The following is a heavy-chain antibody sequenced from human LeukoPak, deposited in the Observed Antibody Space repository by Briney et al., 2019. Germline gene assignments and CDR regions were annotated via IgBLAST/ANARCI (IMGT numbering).Heavy chain of an antibody. CDR3: ARRPKKPTYYYDSSGGGGHAFDI. CDR1: GGSISSGGYY. J-gene: IGHJ3*02. D-gene: IGHD3-22*01. CDR2: IYYSGSI. Sequence: SETLSLTCTVSGGSISSGGYYWSWIRQHPGKGLEWIGYIYYSGSIYYNPSLKSRVTISVDTSKNQFSLKLSSVTAADTAVYYCARRPKKPTYYYDSSGGGGHAFDIWGQGTMVTVSS. V-gene: IGHV4-31*03.